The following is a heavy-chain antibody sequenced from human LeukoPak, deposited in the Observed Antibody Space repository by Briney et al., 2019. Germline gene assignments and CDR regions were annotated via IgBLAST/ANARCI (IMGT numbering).Heavy chain of an antibody. CDR1: VYTFPDYT. CDR3: ARRTAGMTLKN. J-gene: IGHJ4*02. V-gene: IGHV1-2*02. Sequence: ASVKVSFQGSVYTFPDYTIHWVRQAPGQGFEWMGWISPGNGGADYAQKFQGRVTMTRDTSSRTVYMDLSGLRSDDTAVYYCARRTAGMTLKNWGQGKLVTVSS. CDR2: ISPGNGGA.